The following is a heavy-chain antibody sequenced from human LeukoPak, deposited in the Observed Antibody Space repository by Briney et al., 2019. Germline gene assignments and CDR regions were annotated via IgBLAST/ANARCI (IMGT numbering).Heavy chain of an antibody. Sequence: ASVKVSCKVSGYTLTELSMHWVRQAPGKGLEWMGGFDPEDGETIYAQKFQGRVTMTEDTSTDTAYMELSSLRSEDTAVYYCARELYYYDSSGYYYADYWGQGTLVTVSS. V-gene: IGHV1-24*01. J-gene: IGHJ4*02. D-gene: IGHD3-22*01. CDR1: GYTLTELS. CDR3: ARELYYYDSSGYYYADY. CDR2: FDPEDGET.